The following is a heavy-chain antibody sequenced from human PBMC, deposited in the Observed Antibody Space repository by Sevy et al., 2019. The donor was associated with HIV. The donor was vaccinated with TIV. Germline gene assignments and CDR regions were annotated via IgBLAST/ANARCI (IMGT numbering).Heavy chain of an antibody. CDR1: GFNFGSYA. D-gene: IGHD6-19*01. Sequence: GGSLRLSCVASGFNFGSYAMAWVRQAPGKGLEWVSFIRGTGANIVYADSVKGRFTISRDNSKNTLSLQMNSLRVDDTAVYYCVSSGYTSGRYPEYWGLGTLVTVSS. CDR2: IRGTGANI. CDR3: VSSGYTSGRYPEY. J-gene: IGHJ4*02. V-gene: IGHV3-23*01.